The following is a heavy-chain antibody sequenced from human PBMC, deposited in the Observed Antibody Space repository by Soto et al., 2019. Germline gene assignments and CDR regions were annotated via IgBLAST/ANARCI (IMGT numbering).Heavy chain of an antibody. D-gene: IGHD2-2*01. Sequence: QVQLVQSGAEVQKPGSSVKVSCKASGGTFSSYAISGVRQAPGQGLEWMGGIIPISDTTNYAQKFQGRVTITPDESTSTAYMELSSLRSEDTAAYYCARSQGSSTSLEIYYYYYYGMDVWGQGTTVTVSS. CDR1: GGTFSSYA. V-gene: IGHV1-69*01. CDR2: IIPISDTT. J-gene: IGHJ6*02. CDR3: ARSQGSSTSLEIYYYYYYGMDV.